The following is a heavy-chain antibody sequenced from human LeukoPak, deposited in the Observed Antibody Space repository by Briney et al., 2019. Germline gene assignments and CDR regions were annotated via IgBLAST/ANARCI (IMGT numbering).Heavy chain of an antibody. J-gene: IGHJ3*02. D-gene: IGHD3-22*01. CDR3: ARGDDSSGYYYEGAFDI. CDR1: GGSISSYY. V-gene: IGHV4-59*01. CDR2: IYYSGST. Sequence: PSETLSLTCTVSGGSISSYYWSWIRQPPGKGLEWIGYIYYSGSTNYNSSLKSRVTISVDTSKNQFSLKLSSVTAADTAVYYCARGDDSSGYYYEGAFDIWGQGTMVTVSS.